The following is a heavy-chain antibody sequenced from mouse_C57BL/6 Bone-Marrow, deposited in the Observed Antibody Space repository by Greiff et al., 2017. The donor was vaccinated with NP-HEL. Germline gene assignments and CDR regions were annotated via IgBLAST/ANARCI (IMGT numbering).Heavy chain of an antibody. CDR2: IRLKSDNYAT. CDR3: TGRTGSWYFDV. Sequence: DVKLVESGGGLVQPGGSMKLSCVASGFTFSNYWMNWVRQSPEKGLEWVAQIRLKSDNYATHYAESVKGRFTISRDDSKSSVYLQMNNLRAEDTGIYYCTGRTGSWYFDVWGTGTTVTVSS. J-gene: IGHJ1*03. CDR1: GFTFSNYW. V-gene: IGHV6-3*01. D-gene: IGHD4-1*01.